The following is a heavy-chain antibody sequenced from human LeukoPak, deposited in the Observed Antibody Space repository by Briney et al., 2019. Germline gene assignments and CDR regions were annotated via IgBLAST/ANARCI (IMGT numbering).Heavy chain of an antibody. CDR3: ARQRVGARSLYY. CDR2: IYYSGST. CDR1: GGSISSSSYY. D-gene: IGHD1-26*01. Sequence: SETLSLTCTVSGGSISSSSYYWGWIRQPPGKGLEWIGSIYYSGSTYYNPSLKSRVTISVDTSKNQFSLKLSSVTAADTAVYYCARQRVGARSLYYWGQGTLVTVSS. V-gene: IGHV4-39*01. J-gene: IGHJ4*02.